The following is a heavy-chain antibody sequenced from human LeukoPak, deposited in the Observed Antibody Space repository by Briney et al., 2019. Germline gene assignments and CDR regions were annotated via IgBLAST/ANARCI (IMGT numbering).Heavy chain of an antibody. CDR3: ARGGGRYCSSTSCHLDY. Sequence: PSETLSLTCAVYGEFFSGYYWSWIRQPPGKGLEWIGEINHSGGTNSNPSLKSRVTISVDTSKNQFSLKLSSVTAGDTAVYYCARGGGRYCSSTSCHLDYWGQGTLVTVS. D-gene: IGHD2-2*01. J-gene: IGHJ4*02. CDR1: GEFFSGYY. CDR2: INHSGGT. V-gene: IGHV4-34*01.